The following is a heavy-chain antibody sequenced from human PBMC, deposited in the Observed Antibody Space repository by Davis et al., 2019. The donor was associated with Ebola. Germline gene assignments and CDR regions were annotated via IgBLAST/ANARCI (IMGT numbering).Heavy chain of an antibody. J-gene: IGHJ4*02. CDR3: ARRVGARSGFDY. D-gene: IGHD1-26*01. V-gene: IGHV1-8*02. Sequence: ASVKVSCKASGHTFTGYSMHWVRQATGQGLEWMGWMNPNSGNTGYAQKFQGRITMTRNISISTAYMELSSLRSEDTAVYYCARRVGARSGFDYWGQGSLVTVSS. CDR2: MNPNSGNT. CDR1: GHTFTGYS.